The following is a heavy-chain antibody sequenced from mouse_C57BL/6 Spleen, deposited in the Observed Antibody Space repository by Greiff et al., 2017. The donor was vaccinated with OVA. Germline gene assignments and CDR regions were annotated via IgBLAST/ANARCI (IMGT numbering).Heavy chain of an antibody. D-gene: IGHD1-1*01. V-gene: IGHV1-80*01. CDR2: IYPGDGDT. J-gene: IGHJ4*01. CDR1: GYAFSSYW. CDR3: ARYYYGSFYAMDY. Sequence: VQLQESGAELVKPGASVKISCRASGYAFSSYWMNWVKQRPGKGLEWIGQIYPGDGDTNYNGKFKGKATLTADKSSSTAYMQLSSLTSEDSAVYFCARYYYGSFYAMDYWGQGTSVTVSS.